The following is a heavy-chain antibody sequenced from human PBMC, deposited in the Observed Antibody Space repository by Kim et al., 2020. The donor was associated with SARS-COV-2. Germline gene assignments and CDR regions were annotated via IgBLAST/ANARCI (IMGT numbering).Heavy chain of an antibody. CDR1: GFIFNTYA. J-gene: IGHJ5*02. CDR2: ISYDGNNK. CDR3: ARSFNCGGDCYSDWFDP. D-gene: IGHD2-21*01. V-gene: IGHV3-30-3*01. Sequence: GGSLRLSCAASGFIFNTYAMHWVRQAPGKGLEWVAVISYDGNNKYYADSVKGRFTISRGNSKNTLYLQMNGLRAEDTAVYYCARSFNCGGDCYSDWFDPWGQGTQVTVSS.